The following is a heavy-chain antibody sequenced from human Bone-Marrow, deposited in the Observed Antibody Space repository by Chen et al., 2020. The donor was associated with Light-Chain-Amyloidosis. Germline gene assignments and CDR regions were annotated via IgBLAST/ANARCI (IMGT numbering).Heavy chain of an antibody. CDR3: TRPRTGTTTGAYYYMDV. D-gene: IGHD1-7*01. J-gene: IGHJ6*03. Sequence: QVQLQESGPGLVKPSETLSLTCTVSGGSVSSSAFYWGWIRQPPGKGLEWIGHIYHSGSTYYTPSLTSRVYLSVDTTKNQFSLNLGFVTAADTAVYYCTRPRTGTTTGAYYYMDVWGKGTTVIVSS. CDR2: IYHSGST. V-gene: IGHV4-39*01. CDR1: GGSVSSSAFY.